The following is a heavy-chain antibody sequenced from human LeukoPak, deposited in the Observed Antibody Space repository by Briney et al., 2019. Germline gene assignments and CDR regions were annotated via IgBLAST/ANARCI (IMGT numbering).Heavy chain of an antibody. J-gene: IGHJ4*02. CDR2: IGGSDGIT. Sequence: GGSLRLSCEVSGFTFSSYVMSWVRQAPGKGPEWVAYIGGSDGITPYADSVKGRFTISRDNAKNSLYLQMNSLRAEDTAVYYCATHVRGVIGYWGQGTLVTVSS. D-gene: IGHD3-10*01. CDR3: ATHVRGVIGY. CDR1: GFTFSSYV. V-gene: IGHV3-23*01.